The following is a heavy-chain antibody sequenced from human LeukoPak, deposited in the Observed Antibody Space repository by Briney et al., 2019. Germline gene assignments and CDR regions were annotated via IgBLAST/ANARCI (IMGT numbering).Heavy chain of an antibody. V-gene: IGHV1-46*01. CDR1: GYMFTHYY. CDR2: INPSGGST. J-gene: IGHJ5*02. Sequence: GASVKVSCKASGYMFTHYYIHWVRQAPGQGLEWMGKINPSGGSTSYAQKFQGRVTMTRDTSTSTVYMELSSLRSEDTAVYYCARSDYYDSSGYSPFWDWFDPWGQGTLVTVSS. CDR3: ARSDYYDSSGYSPFWDWFDP. D-gene: IGHD3-22*01.